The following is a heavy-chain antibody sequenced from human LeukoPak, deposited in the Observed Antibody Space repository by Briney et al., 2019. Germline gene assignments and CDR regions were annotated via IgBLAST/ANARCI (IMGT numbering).Heavy chain of an antibody. CDR1: GYTFTSYY. CDR2: INPNSGGT. V-gene: IGHV1-2*02. J-gene: IGHJ4*02. D-gene: IGHD6-13*01. Sequence: ASVKVSCKASGYTFTSYYMHWVRQAPGQGLEWMGWINPNSGGTNYAQTFQGRVTMTRDTFISTAYMELRRLRSDNTAVYYCARSLRAAAGTVDYWGQGTLVTVSS. CDR3: ARSLRAAAGTVDY.